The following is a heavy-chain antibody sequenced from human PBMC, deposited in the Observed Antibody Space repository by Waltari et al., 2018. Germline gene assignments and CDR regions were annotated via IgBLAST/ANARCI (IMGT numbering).Heavy chain of an antibody. D-gene: IGHD5-12*01. CDR3: ARDRSGYSGYSGMDV. CDR1: GYTFTGYY. V-gene: IGHV1-2*06. J-gene: IGHJ6*02. CDR2: SNPNSGGT. Sequence: QVQLVQSGAEVKKPGASVKVSCKASGYTFTGYYMHWVRQAPGQGLEWMGRSNPNSGGTNYEQKFQGRVTRTRNTSISTAYMELSRLRSDDTAVYYCARDRSGYSGYSGMDVWGQGTTVTVSS.